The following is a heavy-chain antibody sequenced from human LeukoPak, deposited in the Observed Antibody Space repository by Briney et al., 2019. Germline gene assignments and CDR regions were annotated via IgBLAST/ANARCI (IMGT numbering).Heavy chain of an antibody. V-gene: IGHV4-39*01. J-gene: IGHJ4*02. D-gene: IGHD3-22*01. CDR3: VGGSSGYYSRFDY. Sequence: SETLSLTCTVSGGSISSSSYYWGWIRQPPGKGLEWIGSIYYSGSTYYNPSLKSRVTISVDTSKNQFSLKLSSVTAADTAVYYCVGGSSGYYSRFDYWGQGTLVTVSS. CDR1: GGSISSSSYY. CDR2: IYYSGST.